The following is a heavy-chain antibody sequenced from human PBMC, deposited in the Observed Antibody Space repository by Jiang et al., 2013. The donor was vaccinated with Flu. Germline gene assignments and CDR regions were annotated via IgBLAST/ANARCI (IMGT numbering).Heavy chain of an antibody. D-gene: IGHD2-8*02. Sequence: SGSGLVKPSETLSLTCTVSGGSISSSSYYWGWIRQPPGKGLEWIGSIYYTGSTYYNPSLKSRVTISVDTSKNQFSLRLSSVTAADTAVYYCARQDALYWKYGIVPGRFDYWGQGSLVTVSS. CDR2: IYYTGST. V-gene: IGHV4-39*01. CDR1: GGSISSSSYY. J-gene: IGHJ4*02. CDR3: ARQDALYWKYGIVPGRFDY.